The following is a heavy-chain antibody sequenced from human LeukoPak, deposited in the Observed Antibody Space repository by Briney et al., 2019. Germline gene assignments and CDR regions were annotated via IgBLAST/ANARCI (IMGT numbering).Heavy chain of an antibody. Sequence: ASVKVSCKASGGTFSSYAIGWVRQAPGQGLEWMGGIIPIFGTANYAQKFQGRVTITADESTSTAYMELSSLRSEDTAVYYCARVSDFLYYFDYWGQGTLVTVSS. V-gene: IGHV1-69*13. CDR2: IIPIFGTA. J-gene: IGHJ4*02. CDR1: GGTFSSYA. D-gene: IGHD3-3*01. CDR3: ARVSDFLYYFDY.